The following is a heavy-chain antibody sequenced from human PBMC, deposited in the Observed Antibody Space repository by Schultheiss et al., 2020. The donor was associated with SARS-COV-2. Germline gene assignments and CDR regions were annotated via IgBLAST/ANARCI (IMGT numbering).Heavy chain of an antibody. CDR3: VRDGCLSANCYPYYFDY. J-gene: IGHJ4*02. V-gene: IGHV4-31*03. Sequence: SETLSLTCSVSGGSISSGGYYWSWIRQPPGKGLEWIGYIHSSGSTYYNPSLKSRVTISVDTSKKQFSLTLTSVTAADTAIYFCVRDGCLSANCYPYYFDYWGQGALVTVSS. D-gene: IGHD3-22*01. CDR1: GGSISSGGYY. CDR2: IHSSGST.